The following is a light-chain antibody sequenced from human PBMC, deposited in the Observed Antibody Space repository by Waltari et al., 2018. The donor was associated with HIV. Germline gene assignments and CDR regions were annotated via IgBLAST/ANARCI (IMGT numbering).Light chain of an antibody. CDR1: SSNIESNT. V-gene: IGLV1-44*01. CDR2: SNN. Sequence: QSVLTQPSSASGTPGQRVAISCSGSSSNIESNTVNWYQQLPGTAPKVLVYSNNQRPSGVPDRSAGSKSGTSASLAISGLQSEDEADYYCAAWDDSLNGWVFGGGTKLTVL. J-gene: IGLJ3*02. CDR3: AAWDDSLNGWV.